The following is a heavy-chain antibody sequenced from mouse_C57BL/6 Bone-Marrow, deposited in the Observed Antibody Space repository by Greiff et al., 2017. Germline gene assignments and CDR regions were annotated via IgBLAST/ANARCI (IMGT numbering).Heavy chain of an antibody. CDR3: AREGYSNQFAY. J-gene: IGHJ3*01. V-gene: IGHV1-19*01. CDR1: GYTFTDYY. Sequence: EVQLQQSGPVLVKPGASVKMSCKASGYTFTDYYMNWVKQSHGKSLEWIGVINPYNGGTSYNQKFKGKATLTVDKSSSTAYMELNSLTSEDSAVYYCAREGYSNQFAYGGQGTLVTVSA. D-gene: IGHD2-5*01. CDR2: INPYNGGT.